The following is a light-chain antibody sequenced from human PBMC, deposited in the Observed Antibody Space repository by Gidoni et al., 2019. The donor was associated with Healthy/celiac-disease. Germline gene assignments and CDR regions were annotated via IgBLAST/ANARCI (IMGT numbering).Light chain of an antibody. CDR3: QQYYSTLT. CDR2: WAS. CDR1: QSVLYSSNNKNY. J-gene: IGKJ4*01. V-gene: IGKV4-1*01. Sequence: DIVMTQSPDSLAVSLGERATSNCKSSQSVLYSSNNKNYLAWYQQKPGQPPKLLSYWASTWESGVPDRFSGSGSGTDFTLTISSLQAEDVAVYYGQQYYSTLTFGGRTKVEIK.